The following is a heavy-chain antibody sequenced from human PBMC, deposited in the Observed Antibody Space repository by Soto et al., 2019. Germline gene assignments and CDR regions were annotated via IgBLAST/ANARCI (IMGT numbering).Heavy chain of an antibody. D-gene: IGHD2-15*01. CDR2: IKQDGSEK. CDR1: GFTFRSYW. CDR3: ASGRYCSGGSCYW. V-gene: IGHV3-7*01. Sequence: GGSLRLSCAASGFTFRSYWMSWVRQVPGKGLEWVANIKQDGSEKYYVDSVKGRFTISRDNAKNSLYLQMNSLRAEDTAVYYCASGRYCSGGSCYWWGQGTPVTVSS. J-gene: IGHJ4*02.